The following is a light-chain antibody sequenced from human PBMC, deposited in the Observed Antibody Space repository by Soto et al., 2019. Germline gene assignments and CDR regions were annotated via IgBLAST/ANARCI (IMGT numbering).Light chain of an antibody. CDR2: SNN. J-gene: IGLJ1*01. V-gene: IGLV1-44*01. CDR3: AAWDDSLSYV. Sequence: QSVLTQRPSESGTPGQRVNISCSGSSSNIGSNTVNWYQQLPGTAPKLLIYSNNQRPSGVPDRFSGSKSGTSASLAISGLQSEDEADYYCAAWDDSLSYVFGTGTKVTVL. CDR1: SSNIGSNT.